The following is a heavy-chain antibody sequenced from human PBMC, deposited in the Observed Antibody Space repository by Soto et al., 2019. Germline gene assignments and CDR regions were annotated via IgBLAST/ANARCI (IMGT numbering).Heavy chain of an antibody. CDR2: IKEDGSEK. D-gene: IGHD3-16*02. Sequence: PGGSLRLSCADSGFILRNYWMSWARQAPGMGLQWVVSIKEDGSEKYYVDPVKGRFTISRENAKNSLYLQMNSLRAEDTAVYYCARYRSLDPWGQGILVTVSS. CDR1: GFILRNYW. V-gene: IGHV3-7*03. J-gene: IGHJ5*02. CDR3: ARYRSLDP.